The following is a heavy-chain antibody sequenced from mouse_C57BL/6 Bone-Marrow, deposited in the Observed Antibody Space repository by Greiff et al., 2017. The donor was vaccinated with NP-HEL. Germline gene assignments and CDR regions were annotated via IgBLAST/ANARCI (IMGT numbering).Heavy chain of an antibody. CDR2: ISSGSSTI. Sequence: EVQLQESGGGLVKPGGSLKLSCAASGFTFSDYGMHWVRQAPEKGLEWVAYISSGSSTIYYADTVKGRFTISRDNAKNTLFLQMTSLRSEDTAMYYCARLYYYGSSYDFDYWGQGTTLTVSS. V-gene: IGHV5-17*01. J-gene: IGHJ2*01. CDR3: ARLYYYGSSYDFDY. CDR1: GFTFSDYG. D-gene: IGHD1-1*01.